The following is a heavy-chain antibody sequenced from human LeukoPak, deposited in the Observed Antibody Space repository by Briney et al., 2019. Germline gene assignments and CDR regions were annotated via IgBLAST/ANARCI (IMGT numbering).Heavy chain of an antibody. CDR2: IYTSGST. V-gene: IGHV4-61*02. J-gene: IGHJ5*02. D-gene: IGHD4-17*01. CDR1: GGSISSASYY. Sequence: SETLSLTCTVSGGSISSASYYWSWIRQPAGKGLEWIGRIYTSGSTNYNPSLKSRVTISVDTSKNQFSLKLSSVTAADTAVYYCARRYGDYGYGWFDPWGQGTLVTVSS. CDR3: ARRYGDYGYGWFDP.